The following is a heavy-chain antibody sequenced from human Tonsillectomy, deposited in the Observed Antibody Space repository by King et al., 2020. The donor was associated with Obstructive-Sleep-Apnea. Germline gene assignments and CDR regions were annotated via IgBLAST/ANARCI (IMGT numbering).Heavy chain of an antibody. V-gene: IGHV2-70*04. CDR2: IDWDDDK. J-gene: IGHJ4*02. CDR1: GFSLSTSRMC. Sequence: VTLKESGPALVKPTQTLTLTCTFSGFSLSTSRMCVNWIRQPPGKALEWLARIDWDDDKFYTVSLKTSLTISKDTSKTQVVLIMTNMDPVDTATYYCARDHYDILTGYFDYFDYWGQGTLVTVSS. CDR3: ARDHYDILTGYFDYFDY. D-gene: IGHD3-9*01.